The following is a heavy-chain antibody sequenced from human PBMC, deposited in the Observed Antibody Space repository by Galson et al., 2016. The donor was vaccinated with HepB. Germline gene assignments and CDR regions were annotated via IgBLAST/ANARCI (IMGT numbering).Heavy chain of an antibody. J-gene: IGHJ6*02. CDR1: GNTFTRDD. CDR2: MNTESGNT. Sequence: VKVSCKASGNTFTRDDINWVRRATGQGLEWMGWMNTESGNTGYAQKFQGRVTMTRNTSISTAYMELSSLRSEDTAVYYCARQEPGLGGTDVWGQGTTVTVS. CDR3: ARQEPGLGGTDV. V-gene: IGHV1-8*01. D-gene: IGHD3-16*01.